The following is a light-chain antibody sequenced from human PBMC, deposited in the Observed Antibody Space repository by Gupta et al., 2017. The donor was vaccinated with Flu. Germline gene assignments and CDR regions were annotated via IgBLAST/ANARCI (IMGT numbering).Light chain of an antibody. CDR3: MRGTPPWT. V-gene: IGKV2-30*01. Sequence: ISCRSSKSRVCINRISYLKWYQQRPGQSPRLLIYEFSSRDGGLQGICGGSWSGTYITLIIRRVEAEYVVFYCCMRGTPPWTFGQGTKLEI. CDR1: KSRVCINRISY. CDR2: EFS. J-gene: IGKJ2*02.